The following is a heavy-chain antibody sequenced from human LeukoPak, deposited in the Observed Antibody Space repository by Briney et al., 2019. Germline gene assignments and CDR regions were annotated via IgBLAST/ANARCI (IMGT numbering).Heavy chain of an antibody. J-gene: IGHJ4*02. Sequence: SETLSLTCTVSGGSISSYYWSWIRQPPGKGLEWIGYIYYSGSTNYNPSLKSRVTISVDTSKNQFSLKLSSVTAADTAVYYCARVLSYSSGWYCDYWGQGTLVTVSS. CDR1: GGSISSYY. D-gene: IGHD6-19*01. CDR3: ARVLSYSSGWYCDY. CDR2: IYYSGST. V-gene: IGHV4-59*01.